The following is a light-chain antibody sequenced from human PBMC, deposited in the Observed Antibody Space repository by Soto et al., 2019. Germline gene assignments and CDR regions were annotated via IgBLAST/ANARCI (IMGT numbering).Light chain of an antibody. Sequence: QSVLTQPPSASGTPGQRVTISCSGGSSNMGTNTVSWYQQVPGTAPKVLIYVNDQRPSGVPDRFSGSNSGTSASLAISGLQPEDEAEYYCVAWDDSLNGHVFGTGTKGTVL. CDR1: SSNMGTNT. V-gene: IGLV1-44*01. J-gene: IGLJ1*01. CDR3: VAWDDSLNGHV. CDR2: VND.